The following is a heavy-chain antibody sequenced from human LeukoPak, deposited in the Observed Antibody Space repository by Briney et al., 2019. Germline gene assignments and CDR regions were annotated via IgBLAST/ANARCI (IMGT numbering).Heavy chain of an antibody. V-gene: IGHV4-59*01. CDR3: ARGAFDFWSGPEDFVY. CDR2: IYYSGST. CDR1: GGSISNYY. J-gene: IGHJ4*02. Sequence: SETLSLTCTVSGGSISNYYWSWIRQPPGKGLEWIGYIYYSGSTNYNPSLKSRVTISVDTSKNQFSLKLSSVTAADTAVYYCARGAFDFWSGPEDFVYWGQGTLVTVSS. D-gene: IGHD3-3*01.